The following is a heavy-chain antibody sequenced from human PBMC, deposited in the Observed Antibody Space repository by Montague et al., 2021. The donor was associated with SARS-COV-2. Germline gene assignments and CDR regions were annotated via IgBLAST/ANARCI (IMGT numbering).Heavy chain of an antibody. Sequence: CAISGDSASSNSAAWNWIRQSPSRGLEWLGRTYYRSKWYNDYAVSVKSRITINPDTSKNQFSLQLNSVTPEDTAVYYCASGRMVPYSSSWTTLYYYYGMDVWGQGTTVTVSS. CDR1: GDSASSNSAA. J-gene: IGHJ6*02. CDR3: ASGRMVPYSSSWTTLYYYYGMDV. D-gene: IGHD6-13*01. V-gene: IGHV6-1*01. CDR2: TYYRSKWYN.